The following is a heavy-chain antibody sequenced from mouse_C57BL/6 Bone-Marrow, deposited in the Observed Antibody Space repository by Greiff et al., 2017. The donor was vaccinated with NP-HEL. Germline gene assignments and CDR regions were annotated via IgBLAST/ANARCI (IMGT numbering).Heavy chain of an antibody. CDR2: IDPETGGT. J-gene: IGHJ2*01. CDR1: GYTFTDYE. Sequence: VQLQQSGAELVRPGASVTLSCKASGYTFTDYEMHWVKQTPVHGLEWIGAIDPETGGTAYNQKFKGKAILTADKSSSTASMELRSLTSEDSAVYYCTRTYYGGYYFDYWGQGTTLTVSS. CDR3: TRTYYGGYYFDY. D-gene: IGHD2-10*01. V-gene: IGHV1-15*01.